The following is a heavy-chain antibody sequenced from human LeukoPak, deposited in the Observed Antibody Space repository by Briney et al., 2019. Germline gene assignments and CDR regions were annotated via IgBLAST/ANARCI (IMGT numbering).Heavy chain of an antibody. D-gene: IGHD6-6*01. V-gene: IGHV3-9*01. CDR1: GFTFDDYA. J-gene: IGHJ5*02. CDR3: ARDRSEYSLRGFDP. Sequence: GGSLRLSCAASGFTFDDYAMHWVRQAPGKGLEWVSGISWNSDSIAYGDSAKGRFTISRDNAKNSLYLQMNSLRAEDTALYYCARDRSEYSLRGFDPWGQGTLVTVSS. CDR2: ISWNSDSI.